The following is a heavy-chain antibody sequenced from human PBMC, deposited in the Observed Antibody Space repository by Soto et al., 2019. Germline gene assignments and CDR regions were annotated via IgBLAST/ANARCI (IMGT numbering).Heavy chain of an antibody. J-gene: IGHJ4*02. CDR1: GVSISSDNFY. Sequence: PSETLSLTCTVSGVSISSDNFYWGWIRQSPGKGLQWLATIYYRGSTYYNPSLKSRVTISVDTSENQFFLKLSSVTAADTAVYYCARQCMVRGVGAGYFDYWGQGSPVTVS. D-gene: IGHD3-10*01. CDR2: IYYRGST. CDR3: ARQCMVRGVGAGYFDY. V-gene: IGHV4-39*01.